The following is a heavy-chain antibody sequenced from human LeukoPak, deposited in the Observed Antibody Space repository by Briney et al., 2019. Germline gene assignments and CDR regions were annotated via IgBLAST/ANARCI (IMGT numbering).Heavy chain of an antibody. CDR1: GFTFSSYG. V-gene: IGHV3-30*02. CDR3: ARDFYGDSFYFDY. Sequence: PGGSLRLSCAASGFTFSSYGMHWVRQAPGKGLEWVAFIRYDGSNKYYADSVKGRFTISRDNAKNSLYLQMNSLRAEDTAVYYCARDFYGDSFYFDYWGQGTLVTVSS. CDR2: IRYDGSNK. J-gene: IGHJ4*02. D-gene: IGHD4-17*01.